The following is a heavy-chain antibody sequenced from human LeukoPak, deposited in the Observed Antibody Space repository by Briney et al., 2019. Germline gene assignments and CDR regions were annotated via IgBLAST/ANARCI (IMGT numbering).Heavy chain of an antibody. J-gene: IGHJ4*02. CDR1: GFTFSSYA. D-gene: IGHD6-19*01. V-gene: IGHV3-23*01. Sequence: PGGSLRLSCAASGFTFSSYAMSWVRQAPGKGLKWVSAITGSGGSTYYADSVKGRFTISRDNSKNTLYLQMNSLTTEDTAVYYCARDGGLAREGDYFDYWGQGTLVTVSS. CDR3: ARDGGLAREGDYFDY. CDR2: ITGSGGST.